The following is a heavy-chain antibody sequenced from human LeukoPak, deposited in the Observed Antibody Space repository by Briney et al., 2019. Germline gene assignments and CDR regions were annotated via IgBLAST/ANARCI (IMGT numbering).Heavy chain of an antibody. V-gene: IGHV3-7*01. CDR1: GFTFSSYW. D-gene: IGHD3-9*01. Sequence: GGSLRLSCAASGFTFSSYWMSWVRQAPGKGLEWVANIKQDGSEKYYVDSVKGRFTISRDNAKNSLYLQMNSLRAEDTAVYYCARAAYFDWPYYFDYWGQGTLVTVSS. CDR2: IKQDGSEK. CDR3: ARAAYFDWPYYFDY. J-gene: IGHJ4*02.